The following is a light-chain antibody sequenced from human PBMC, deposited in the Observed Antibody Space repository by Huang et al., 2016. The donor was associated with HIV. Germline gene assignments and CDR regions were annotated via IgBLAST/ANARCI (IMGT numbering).Light chain of an antibody. CDR2: GAS. CDR1: QSILHTSKSKNS. Sequence: IVMTQSPDSFTVSLGERATINCKSSQSILHTSKSKNSLTWFQQKPGQPPKLLMHGASTRETGVPDRFSGSGSGTDFTLTINGLQAEDVAVYYCQQYFSNPRTFGQGTRVEIK. J-gene: IGKJ1*01. V-gene: IGKV4-1*01. CDR3: QQYFSNPRT.